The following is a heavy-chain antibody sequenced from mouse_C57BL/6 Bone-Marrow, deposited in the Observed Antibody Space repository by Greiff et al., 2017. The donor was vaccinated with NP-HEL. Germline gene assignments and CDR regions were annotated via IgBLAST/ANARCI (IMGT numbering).Heavy chain of an antibody. CDR1: GYTFTSYW. CDR2: IDPSDSYT. J-gene: IGHJ3*01. Sequence: VQLQQPGAELVRPGTSVKLSCKASGYTFTSYWMHWVKQRPGQGLEWIGVIDPSDSYTNYNQKFKGKATLTVDTSSSTAYMQLSSLTSEDSAVYYCARGNGGNFFAYWGQGTLVTVSA. V-gene: IGHV1-59*01. CDR3: ARGNGGNFFAY.